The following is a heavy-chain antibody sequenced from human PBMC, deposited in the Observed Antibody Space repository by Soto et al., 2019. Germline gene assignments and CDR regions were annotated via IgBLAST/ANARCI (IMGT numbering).Heavy chain of an antibody. V-gene: IGHV3-23*01. CDR3: XXXXXYCSGADCRA. Sequence: EVQLLESGGGLVQPGGSLRLSCAASGFPFSSRAMSWVRQAPGKGLEWVSAISGSGTITYYADSVKGRFTISRDTXKNTLYXXMNSLRADDTAVYYXXXXXXYCSGADCRAWGQGTLVTVSS. CDR1: GFPFSSRA. D-gene: IGHD2-15*01. CDR2: ISGSGTIT. J-gene: IGHJ5*02.